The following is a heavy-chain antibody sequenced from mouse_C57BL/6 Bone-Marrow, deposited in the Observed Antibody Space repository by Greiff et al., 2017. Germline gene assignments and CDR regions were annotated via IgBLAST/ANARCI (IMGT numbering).Heavy chain of an antibody. J-gene: IGHJ4*01. V-gene: IGHV1-69*01. D-gene: IGHD2-3*01. CDR2: IDPSDSYT. CDR3: ARRWLLNAMDY. CDR1: GYTFTSYG. Sequence: QVQLQQSGAELVMPGASVKLSCKASGYTFTSYGMHWVKQRPGQGLEWIGEIDPSDSYTNYNQKFKGKSTLTVDKSSSTAYMQLSSLTSEDSAVYYCARRWLLNAMDYWGQGTSVTVSS.